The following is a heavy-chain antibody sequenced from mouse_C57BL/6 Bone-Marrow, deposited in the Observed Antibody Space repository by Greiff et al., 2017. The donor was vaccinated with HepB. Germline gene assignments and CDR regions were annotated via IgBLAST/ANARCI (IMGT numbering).Heavy chain of an antibody. Sequence: EVQLQQSGPELVKPGDSVKISCKASGYSFTGYFMNWVMQSHGKSLEWIGRINPYNGDNFYNQKFKGKATLTVDKSSSTAHMELRSLTSEDSAVYYCARWGYYDYEGAFAYWGQGTLVTVSA. D-gene: IGHD2-4*01. V-gene: IGHV1-20*01. J-gene: IGHJ3*01. CDR3: ARWGYYDYEGAFAY. CDR2: INPYNGDN. CDR1: GYSFTGYF.